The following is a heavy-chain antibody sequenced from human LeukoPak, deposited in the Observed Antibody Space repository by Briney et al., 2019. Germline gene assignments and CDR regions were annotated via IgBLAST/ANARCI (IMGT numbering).Heavy chain of an antibody. CDR3: AKGLNFDY. CDR1: GGSISSSSYY. D-gene: IGHD2-15*01. V-gene: IGHV4-39*01. Sequence: PSETLSLTCTVSGGSISSSSYYWGWIRQPPGKGLEWIGSIYYSGSTHYNPSLKSRVTISVDTSKNQFSLKLSSVTAADTAVYYCAKGLNFDYWGQGTLVTVSS. J-gene: IGHJ4*02. CDR2: IYYSGST.